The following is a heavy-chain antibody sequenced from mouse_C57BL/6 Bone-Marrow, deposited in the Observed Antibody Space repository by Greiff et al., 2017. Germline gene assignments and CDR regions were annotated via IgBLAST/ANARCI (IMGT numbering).Heavy chain of an antibody. J-gene: IGHJ4*01. CDR1: GFNFTSDW. D-gene: IGHD1-1*02. CDR3: VRVLSYLHY. CDR2: INPSSGYT. Sequence: QVHVKQSGAELAKPGASVKLSCKASGFNFTSDWMHWVKQRPGQGLEWIGYINPSSGYTKYNQKFKDKATFTADQSYSTASKQLRSLTYEDSAFYYCVRVLSYLHYWGQGTSVTGSS. V-gene: IGHV1-7*01.